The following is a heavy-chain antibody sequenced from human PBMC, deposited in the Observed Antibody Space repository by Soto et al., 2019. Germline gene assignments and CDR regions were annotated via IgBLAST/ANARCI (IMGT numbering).Heavy chain of an antibody. D-gene: IGHD3-9*01. CDR1: GGSISSSSYY. J-gene: IGHJ6*02. CDR2: IYYSGST. CDR3: ARIPLYYDILTGYYPGGVYGMDV. Sequence: SETLSLTCTVSGGSISSSSYYRGWIRQPSGKGLEWTGSIYYSGSTYYNPSLKSRVTISVDTSKNQFSLKLSSVTAADTAVYYCARIPLYYDILTGYYPGGVYGMDVWGQGTTVTVSS. V-gene: IGHV4-39*01.